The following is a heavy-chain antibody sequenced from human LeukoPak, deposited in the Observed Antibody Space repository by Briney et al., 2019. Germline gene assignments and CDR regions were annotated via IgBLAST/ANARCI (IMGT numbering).Heavy chain of an antibody. CDR3: ATPRGAAAANAAFDI. Sequence: GASVKVSCKVSGYTLTELSMHWVRQAPGKGLEWMGGFDPEDGVTINAQKFQGRVTMTEDTSTDTAYMELSSLRSEDTAVYYCATPRGAAAANAAFDIWGQGTMVTVSS. D-gene: IGHD6-13*01. J-gene: IGHJ3*02. CDR2: FDPEDGVT. V-gene: IGHV1-24*01. CDR1: GYTLTELS.